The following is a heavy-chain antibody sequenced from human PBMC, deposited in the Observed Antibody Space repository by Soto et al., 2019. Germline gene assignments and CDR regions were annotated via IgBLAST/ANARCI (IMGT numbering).Heavy chain of an antibody. V-gene: IGHV4-38-2*02. CDR2: IYHSGST. CDR1: GYSISSGHY. J-gene: IGHJ6*02. CDR3: AREEKRYGMDV. Sequence: PSETLSLTCPVSGYSISSGHYWSRIRQPPGKGLEWIGSIYHSGSTYYNPSLKTRVTISVDTSKNQFSLKLSSVTAADTAVYYCAREEKRYGMDVWGQGTTVT. D-gene: IGHD6-25*01.